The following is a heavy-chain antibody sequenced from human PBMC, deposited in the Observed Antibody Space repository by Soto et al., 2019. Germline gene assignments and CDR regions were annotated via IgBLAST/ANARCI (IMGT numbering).Heavy chain of an antibody. J-gene: IGHJ4*02. D-gene: IGHD6-13*01. V-gene: IGHV4-39*01. CDR1: GGSISSSSYY. CDR3: ARHHIIAAIPLDY. Sequence: PSETLSLTCTVSGGSISSSSYYWGWIRQPPGKGLEWIGSIYYSGSTYYNPSLKSRVTISVDTSKNQFSLKLSSVTAADTAVYYCARHHIIAAIPLDYWGQGTLVTVS. CDR2: IYYSGST.